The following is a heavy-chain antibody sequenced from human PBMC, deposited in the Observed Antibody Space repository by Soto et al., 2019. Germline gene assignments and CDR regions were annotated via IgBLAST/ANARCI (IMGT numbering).Heavy chain of an antibody. D-gene: IGHD1-26*01. CDR3: ARVSGIVGATIDYYYYGMDV. CDR1: GGSFSGYY. CDR2: INHSGST. J-gene: IGHJ6*01. V-gene: IGHV4-34*01. Sequence: SETLSLTCAVYGGSFSGYYWSWIRQPPGKGLEWIGEINHSGSTNYNPSLKSRATISVDTSKNQFSLKLSSVTAADTAVYYCARVSGIVGATIDYYYYGMDVWGRGTLVTVSS.